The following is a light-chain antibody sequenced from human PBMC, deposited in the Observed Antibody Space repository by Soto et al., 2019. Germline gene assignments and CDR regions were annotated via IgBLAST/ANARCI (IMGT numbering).Light chain of an antibody. Sequence: DIQMTQSPSSLPASEGDRVTITCQASQRISTYLNWYQQTPGKAPKLLIYAATNLQSGVPSRFSGSGSGTDFTLTISSLQPEDFGIYYCQQSYSNPRTFGQGTKVDIK. CDR2: AAT. CDR1: QRISTY. V-gene: IGKV1-39*01. CDR3: QQSYSNPRT. J-gene: IGKJ1*01.